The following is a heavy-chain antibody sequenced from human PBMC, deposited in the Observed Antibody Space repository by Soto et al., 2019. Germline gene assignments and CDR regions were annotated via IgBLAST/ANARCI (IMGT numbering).Heavy chain of an antibody. D-gene: IGHD3-22*01. CDR1: GGSISNGGYY. CDR2: IYYTGST. J-gene: IGHJ4*02. Sequence: SETLSLTCTVPGGSISNGGYYWTWIRQHPGKGLEAIGHIYYTGSTFYNPSLKGRVAISIDTSKNRFSLKLTSVTAADTAIYYCARNQITYYDNMNGSLYYFDCWGQGTLVTVSS. CDR3: ARNQITYYDNMNGSLYYFDC. V-gene: IGHV4-31*03.